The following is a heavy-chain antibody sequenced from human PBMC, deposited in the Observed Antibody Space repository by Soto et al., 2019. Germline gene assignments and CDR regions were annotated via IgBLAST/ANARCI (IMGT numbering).Heavy chain of an antibody. CDR1: GGTFSSYA. Sequence: SVKVSCKASGGTFSSYAISWVRQAPGQGLEWMGGIIPIFGTANYAQKFQGRVTITADESTSTAYMELSSLRSEDTAVYYCARDIAAAGTGKYYYYGMDVWGQGTTVTVSS. V-gene: IGHV1-69*13. D-gene: IGHD6-13*01. CDR2: IIPIFGTA. CDR3: ARDIAAAGTGKYYYYGMDV. J-gene: IGHJ6*02.